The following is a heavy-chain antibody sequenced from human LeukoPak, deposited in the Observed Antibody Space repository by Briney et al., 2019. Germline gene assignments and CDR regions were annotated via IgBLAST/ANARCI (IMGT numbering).Heavy chain of an antibody. CDR1: GFTFSNYW. D-gene: IGHD1-26*01. CDR2: IYNDGSST. J-gene: IGHJ3*02. Sequence: GESLRLSCAASGFTFSNYWMHWVRQAPGKGLVWVSRIYNDGSSTSYADSVKGRFTISRDNAKSTLYLQMNSLRADDTAVFYCARVRGGSGRSYAADAFDIWGQGTMVTVSS. CDR3: ARVRGGSGRSYAADAFDI. V-gene: IGHV3-74*01.